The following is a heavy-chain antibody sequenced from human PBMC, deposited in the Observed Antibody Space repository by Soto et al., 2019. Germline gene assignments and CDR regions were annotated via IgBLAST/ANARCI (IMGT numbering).Heavy chain of an antibody. V-gene: IGHV1-46*01. D-gene: IGHD1-26*01. Sequence: ASVKVSCKAPRDTFTSYYINWVRQAPGQGLEWMGVINPHGGSTAYAQKFKGRVTLTRDTSAGTVYMEVSSLTSEDTAMYYCARSSGGNFGIIIEGTNWFAPWGQGTLVTVPS. CDR1: RDTFTSYY. CDR3: ARSSGGNFGIIIEGTNWFAP. CDR2: INPHGGST. J-gene: IGHJ5*02.